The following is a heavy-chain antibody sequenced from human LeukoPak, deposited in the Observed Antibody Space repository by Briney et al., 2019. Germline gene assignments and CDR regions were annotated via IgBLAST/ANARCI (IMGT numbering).Heavy chain of an antibody. CDR2: ISSSSSTI. D-gene: IGHD5-24*01. CDR1: GFTFSSYS. Sequence: PGGSLRLSCAASGFTFSSYSMNWVRQAPGKGLEWVSYISSSSSTICYADSVKGRFTISRDNAKNSLYLQMNSLRAEDTAVYYCARDSRWLPYYYYMDVWGKGTTVTVSS. V-gene: IGHV3-48*04. J-gene: IGHJ6*03. CDR3: ARDSRWLPYYYYMDV.